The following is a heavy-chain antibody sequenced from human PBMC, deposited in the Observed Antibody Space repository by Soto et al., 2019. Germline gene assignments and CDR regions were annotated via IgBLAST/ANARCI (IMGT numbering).Heavy chain of an antibody. CDR1: GGSISSYY. CDR3: ARERRGQTAPVGY. V-gene: IGHV4-59*01. J-gene: IGHJ4*02. Sequence: QVQLQESGPGLVKPSETLSLTCTVSGGSISSYYWSWIRQPPGKGLEWIGYIYYSGSTNYNPSLKSRVTISVDTSKNQFSLKLSSVTAADTAVYYCARERRGQTAPVGYWGQGTLVTVSS. CDR2: IYYSGST. D-gene: IGHD1-1*01.